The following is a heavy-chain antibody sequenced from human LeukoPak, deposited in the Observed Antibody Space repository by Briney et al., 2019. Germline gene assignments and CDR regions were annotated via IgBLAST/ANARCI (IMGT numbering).Heavy chain of an antibody. CDR2: IYYSGST. CDR1: GGSISSYY. Sequence: PSETLSLTCTVSGGSISSYYWSWIRQPPGKGLEWIGYIYYSGSTYYNPSLKSRVTISVDTSKNQFSLKLSSVTAADTAVYYCAREADSSGWSPFDYWGQGTLVTVSS. CDR3: AREADSSGWSPFDY. D-gene: IGHD6-19*01. V-gene: IGHV4-59*12. J-gene: IGHJ4*02.